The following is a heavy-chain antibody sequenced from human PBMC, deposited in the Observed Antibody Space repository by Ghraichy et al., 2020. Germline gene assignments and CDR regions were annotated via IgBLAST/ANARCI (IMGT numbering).Heavy chain of an antibody. CDR2: ISGLGFST. V-gene: IGHV3-23*01. CDR1: AFSFSDYA. CDR3: AKDSYYESSGPFDS. Sequence: GGSLRLSCSASAFSFSDYAMTWVRLAPGKGLEWVASISGLGFSTYYADSVKGRFTISRDNAKDTLFLQLNSLRVEDTAIYFCAKDSYYESSGPFDSWGQGTLVTVSS. D-gene: IGHD3-22*01. J-gene: IGHJ4*02.